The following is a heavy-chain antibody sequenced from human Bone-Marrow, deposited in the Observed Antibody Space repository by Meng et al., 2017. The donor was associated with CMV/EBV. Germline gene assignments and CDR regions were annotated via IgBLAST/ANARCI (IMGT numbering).Heavy chain of an antibody. CDR3: ASQVGPAATLDY. V-gene: IGHV1-8*01. CDR1: GYTFTSYD. D-gene: IGHD2-2*01. Sequence: ASVKVSCKASGYTFTSYDINWVRQATGQGLEWMGWMNPNSGNTGYAQKFQGRVTMTRNTSISTAYMELSSLRSEDTAVYYCASQVGPAATLDYWGQGTLVTVSS. CDR2: MNPNSGNT. J-gene: IGHJ4*02.